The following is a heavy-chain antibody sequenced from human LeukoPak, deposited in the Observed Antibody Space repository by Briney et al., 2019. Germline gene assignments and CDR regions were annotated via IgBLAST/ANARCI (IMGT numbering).Heavy chain of an antibody. CDR1: GFTFSSYA. CDR2: ISGSGGST. V-gene: IGHV3-23*01. J-gene: IGHJ6*02. D-gene: IGHD3-10*01. Sequence: GGSLRLSCAASGFTFSSYAMSWVRQAPGKGLEWVSAISGSGGSTYYADSVKGRFTISRDNSKNTLYLQMNSLRAEDTAVYYCAKVQSLTARGVPLNYYYYYGMDVWGQGTTVTVSS. CDR3: AKVQSLTARGVPLNYYYYYGMDV.